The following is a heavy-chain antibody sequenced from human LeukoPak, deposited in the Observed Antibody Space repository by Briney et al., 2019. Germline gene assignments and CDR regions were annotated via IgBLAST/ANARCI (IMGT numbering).Heavy chain of an antibody. V-gene: IGHV5-51*01. CDR3: ARQMGGTTSVNWFDP. CDR2: VYPDASKT. J-gene: IGHJ5*02. CDR1: GETFNNDW. Sequence: GESLKISCKGSGETFNNDWIAWVRQMPGKGLEWMGIVYPDASKTKYNPSFQGQVTISADKSTTTAYLQWSSLRASDTAIYYCARQMGGTTSVNWFDPWGQGTLVTVSS. D-gene: IGHD1-1*01.